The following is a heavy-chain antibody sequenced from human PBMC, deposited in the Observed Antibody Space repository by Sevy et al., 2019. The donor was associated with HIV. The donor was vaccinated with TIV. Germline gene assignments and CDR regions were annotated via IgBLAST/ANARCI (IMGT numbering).Heavy chain of an antibody. CDR3: ARVQGIAARPDYYYDY. D-gene: IGHD6-6*01. CDR2: ISSSSSDT. CDR1: GFTFGDYY. J-gene: IGHJ4*02. V-gene: IGHV3-11*06. Sequence: GGSLRLSCPASGFTFGDYYMSWIRQAPGKGLEWVSYISSSSSDTNYADSVKGRFTISRVNAKNSLYLQMNSLRAEDTAVYYCARVQGIAARPDYYYDYWGQGTLVTVSS.